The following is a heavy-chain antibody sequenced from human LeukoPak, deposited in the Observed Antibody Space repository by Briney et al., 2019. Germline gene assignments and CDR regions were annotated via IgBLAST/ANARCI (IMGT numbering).Heavy chain of an antibody. V-gene: IGHV1-18*01. Sequence: GASVKVSCKASGYTFTSYGISWARQAPGQGLEWMGWISAYNGNTNYAQKLQGRVTMTTDTSTSTAYMELRSLRSDDTAVYYCARRLLWFGEFPPHNWFDPWGQGTLVTVSS. J-gene: IGHJ5*02. D-gene: IGHD3-10*01. CDR2: ISAYNGNT. CDR3: ARRLLWFGEFPPHNWFDP. CDR1: GYTFTSYG.